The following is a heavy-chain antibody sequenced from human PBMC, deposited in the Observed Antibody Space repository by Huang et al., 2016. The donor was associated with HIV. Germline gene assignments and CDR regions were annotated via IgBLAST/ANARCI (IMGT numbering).Heavy chain of an antibody. J-gene: IGHJ5*02. CDR2: IIPIGGTA. Sequence: QVLLVQSGAEVRKPGSSVKVSCTAFGGTFSSYAISWVRQAPGQGLAWMGGIIPIGGTANYTQKFQGRVTITVDESTNTGYMELTRLTSEDTAVYYCARTAYSYGFRQGYNWFDPWGQGTPVTVSS. CDR1: GGTFSSYA. V-gene: IGHV1-69*13. CDR3: ARTAYSYGFRQGYNWFDP. D-gene: IGHD5-18*01.